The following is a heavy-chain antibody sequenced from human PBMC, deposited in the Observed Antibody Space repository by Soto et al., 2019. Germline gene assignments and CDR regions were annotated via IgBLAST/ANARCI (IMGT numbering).Heavy chain of an antibody. Sequence: QVQLVQSGAEVKKPGASVKVSCKASGYTFTTYAMHWVRQAPGQRLEWMGWINAGNGNTKYSQKFQGRVTITRDTSASTAYMELSSLRSEDTAVDYCTRGDTMVRGVILDYFDYWGQGTLVTVSS. V-gene: IGHV1-3*01. CDR3: TRGDTMVRGVILDYFDY. D-gene: IGHD3-10*01. J-gene: IGHJ4*02. CDR1: GYTFTTYA. CDR2: INAGNGNT.